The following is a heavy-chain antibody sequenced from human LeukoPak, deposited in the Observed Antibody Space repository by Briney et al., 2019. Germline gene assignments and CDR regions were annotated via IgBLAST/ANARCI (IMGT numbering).Heavy chain of an antibody. CDR3: ARDRAYSDILTGYYDLVY. D-gene: IGHD3-9*01. CDR1: GYTFTSYG. CDR2: ISAYNGNT. Sequence: VASVKVSCKASGYTFTSYGISWVRQAPGQGLEWMGWISAYNGNTNYAQKLQGRVTMTTDTSTSTAYMELRSLRSDDTAVYYCARDRAYSDILTGYYDLVYWGQGTLVTVSS. V-gene: IGHV1-18*01. J-gene: IGHJ4*02.